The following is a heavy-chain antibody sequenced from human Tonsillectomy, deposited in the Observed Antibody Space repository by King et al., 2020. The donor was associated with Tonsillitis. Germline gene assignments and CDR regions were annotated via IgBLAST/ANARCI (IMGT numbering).Heavy chain of an antibody. Sequence: QVQLVESGGGVVQPGRSLRLSCAASVFTFSSYGMHWVRQAPGKGLEWVAVISYDGSNKYYADSVKGRFTISRDNSKNTLYLQMNSLRAEDTSVYYCAKGGAYNGYGEAAMDVWGQGTTVTVSS. V-gene: IGHV3-30*18. CDR2: ISYDGSNK. J-gene: IGHJ6*02. CDR1: VFTFSSYG. CDR3: AKGGAYNGYGEAAMDV. D-gene: IGHD5-12*01.